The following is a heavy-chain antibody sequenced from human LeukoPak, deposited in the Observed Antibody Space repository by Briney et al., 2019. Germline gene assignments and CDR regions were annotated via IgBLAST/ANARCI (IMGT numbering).Heavy chain of an antibody. Sequence: GGSLRLSCAASGFTFSSYSMNWVRQAPGKGLEWVSSISSSSSYIYYADSVKGRFTTSRDNAKNSLYLQMNSLRAEDTAVYYCARDAMLGFWSGFFPSDAFDIWGQGTMVTVSS. D-gene: IGHD3-3*01. CDR1: GFTFSSYS. CDR3: ARDAMLGFWSGFFPSDAFDI. J-gene: IGHJ3*02. V-gene: IGHV3-21*01. CDR2: ISSSSSYI.